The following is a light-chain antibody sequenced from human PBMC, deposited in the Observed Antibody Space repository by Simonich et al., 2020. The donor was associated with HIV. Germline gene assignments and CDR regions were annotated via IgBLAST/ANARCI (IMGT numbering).Light chain of an antibody. Sequence: EIVMTQSPATLSVSPGERATLSCRASQRISTNLAWYQQKPGQAPRLLIYGASSRATGIPARVSGSGSGTDFILTISRLEPEDFAVYYCQQYGSSPLTFGGGTKVEIK. CDR3: QQYGSSPLT. CDR1: QRISTN. J-gene: IGKJ4*01. CDR2: GAS. V-gene: IGKV3-20*01.